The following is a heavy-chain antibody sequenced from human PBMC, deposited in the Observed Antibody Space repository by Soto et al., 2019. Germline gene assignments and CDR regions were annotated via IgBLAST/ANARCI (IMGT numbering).Heavy chain of an antibody. CDR1: GYTFKNYD. CDR2: MNPNSGNT. Sequence: QVQLVQSGAEVKRPGASVMVSCRATGYTFKNYDINWVRQATGQGLEWMGRMNPNSGNTGYAQKFQVRVTMTRNTSISTAYLELSSLRSEDTAVYYCARAPVYGGNGWLDPWGQGTLVTVSS. J-gene: IGHJ5*02. CDR3: ARAPVYGGNGWLDP. V-gene: IGHV1-8*01. D-gene: IGHD2-15*01.